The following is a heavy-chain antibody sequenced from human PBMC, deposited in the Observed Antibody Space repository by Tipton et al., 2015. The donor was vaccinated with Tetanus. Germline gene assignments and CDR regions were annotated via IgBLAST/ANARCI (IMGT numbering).Heavy chain of an antibody. CDR2: ISAYNGNT. CDR3: AREGYFNGMDV. CDR1: GYTFTSYG. J-gene: IGHJ6*02. Sequence: QLVQSGAEVKKPGASVKVSCKASGYTFTSYGISWVRQAPGQGLEWMGWISAYNGNTNYAQKFQGRVTITRDTSASTAYMELRSLRSEDPAVYYCAREGYFNGMDVWGQGTTVTVS. V-gene: IGHV1-18*01.